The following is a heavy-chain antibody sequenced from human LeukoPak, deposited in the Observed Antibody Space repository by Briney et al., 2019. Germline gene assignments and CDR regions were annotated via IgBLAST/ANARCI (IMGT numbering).Heavy chain of an antibody. CDR2: INHSGST. D-gene: IGHD3-9*01. J-gene: IGHJ4*02. V-gene: IGHV4-34*01. CDR1: GGSFSGYY. CDR3: ARRTYDILTGYCYYFDY. Sequence: SETLSLTCAVYGGSFSGYYWSWIRQPPGKGLEWIGEINHSGSTNYNPSLKSRVTISVDTSKNQFSLKLSSVTAADTAVYYCARRTYDILTGYCYYFDYWGQGTLVTVSS.